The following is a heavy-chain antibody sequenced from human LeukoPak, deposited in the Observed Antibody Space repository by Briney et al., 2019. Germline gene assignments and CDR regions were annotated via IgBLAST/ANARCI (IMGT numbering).Heavy chain of an antibody. D-gene: IGHD2-2*01. Sequence: GGSLRLSCAASEFSVGSNYMTWVRQAPGKGLEWVSLIYSGGSTYYADSVKGRFTISRDNSKNTLYLQTNSLRAEDTAVYYCARGDCSSTICYSPMDVWGKGTTVTVSS. V-gene: IGHV3-66*01. CDR2: IYSGGST. CDR1: EFSVGSNY. J-gene: IGHJ6*03. CDR3: ARGDCSSTICYSPMDV.